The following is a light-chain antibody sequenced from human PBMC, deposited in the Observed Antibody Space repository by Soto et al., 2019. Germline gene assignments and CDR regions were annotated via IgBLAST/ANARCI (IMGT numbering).Light chain of an antibody. J-gene: IGKJ4*01. CDR2: ETS. CDR3: QQSEALVLS. CDR1: QDITDY. Sequence: DIQMTQSPSSLSASVGDRVTITCQASQDITDYLHWYQQKPGKTTRLLIYETSNLETGVPSRFSGSGSGTDFTFTITSLQPEDTATYYCQQSEALVLSFGGGTKVEIK. V-gene: IGKV1-33*01.